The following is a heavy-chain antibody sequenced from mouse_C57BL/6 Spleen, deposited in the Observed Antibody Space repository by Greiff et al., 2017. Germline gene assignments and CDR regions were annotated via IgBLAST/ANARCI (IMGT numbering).Heavy chain of an antibody. CDR2: ISNGGGST. V-gene: IGHV5-12*01. CDR3: ARRGSLYAMDY. CDR1: GFTFSDYY. J-gene: IGHJ4*01. Sequence: EVKVEESGGGLVQPGGSLKLSCAASGFTFSDYYMYWVRQTPEKRLEWVAYISNGGGSTYYPDTVKGRFTISRDNAKNTLYLQMSRLKSEDTAMYYCARRGSLYAMDYWGQGTSVTVSS.